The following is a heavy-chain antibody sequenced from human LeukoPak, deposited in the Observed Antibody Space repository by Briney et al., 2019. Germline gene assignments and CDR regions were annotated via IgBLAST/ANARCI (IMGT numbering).Heavy chain of an antibody. V-gene: IGHV4-4*07. CDR2: IVTTGTT. D-gene: IGHD6-6*01. J-gene: IGHJ4*02. CDR3: ARAHIIEPRQYYFDY. Sequence: SETLSLTCTVSAASISGYSWSWVRQPAGKGLEWIGRIVTTGTTKYNPSLKSRVSMSVDTSKSQFSLKLSSMTAADTAVYFCARAHIIEPRQYYFDYWGQGALVTVSS. CDR1: AASISGYS.